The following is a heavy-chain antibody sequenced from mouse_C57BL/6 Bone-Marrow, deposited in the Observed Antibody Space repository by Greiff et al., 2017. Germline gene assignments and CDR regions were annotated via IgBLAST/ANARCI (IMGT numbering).Heavy chain of an antibody. CDR2: INPSSGYT. CDR1: GYTFTSYT. J-gene: IGHJ4*01. CDR3: ANYYGNSYYAMDY. Sequence: QVQLKESGAELARPGASVKMSCKASGYTFTSYTMHWVKQRPGQGLEWIGYINPSSGYTKYNQKFKDKATLTADKSSSTAYMQLSSLTSEDSAVYYCANYYGNSYYAMDYWGQGTSVTVSS. D-gene: IGHD1-1*01. V-gene: IGHV1-4*01.